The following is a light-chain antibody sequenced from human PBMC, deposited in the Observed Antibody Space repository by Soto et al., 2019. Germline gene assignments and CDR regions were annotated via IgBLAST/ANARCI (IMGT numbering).Light chain of an antibody. Sequence: EIVLTQSPGTLALSPGERATLTCRASQSVTSSYLAWYQQKAGQAPRLLMYGASSRATGIPDRFRGSGSGTDFTLTISRLEPEDFAVYYCQQYGSSPLTFGPGTKVDIK. CDR1: QSVTSSY. V-gene: IGKV3-20*01. J-gene: IGKJ3*01. CDR2: GAS. CDR3: QQYGSSPLT.